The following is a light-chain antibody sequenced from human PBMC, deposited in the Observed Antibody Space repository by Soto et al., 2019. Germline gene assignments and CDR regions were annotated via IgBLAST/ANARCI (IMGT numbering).Light chain of an antibody. CDR3: QLWVSSSHHFYA. CDR2: NDR. V-gene: IGLV3-21*02. CDR1: NIGSKS. Sequence: SYQLTLPPSVSVAPGQTSRITCGGDNIGSKSVHWYQQKPGQAPGLVVYNDRDRPSGTPERFSGSNSGNTATLTISRVEAGDEADYYCQLWVSSSHHFYAFGTGTKVTVL. J-gene: IGLJ1*01.